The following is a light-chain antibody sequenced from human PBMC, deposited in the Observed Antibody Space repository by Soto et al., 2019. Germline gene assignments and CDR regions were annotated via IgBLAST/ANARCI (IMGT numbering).Light chain of an antibody. CDR2: SAS. V-gene: IGKV1-9*01. CDR3: QQFSSYPLT. J-gene: IGKJ4*01. Sequence: DIQLTQSPSFLPASVGDRVTISCRASLGISTSVAWYQHKPGKAPKLLIYSASTLESDVPSRFSGRGSGTEFTLTISSLQPEDFATYFCQQFSSYPLTFGGGTTIEIK. CDR1: LGISTS.